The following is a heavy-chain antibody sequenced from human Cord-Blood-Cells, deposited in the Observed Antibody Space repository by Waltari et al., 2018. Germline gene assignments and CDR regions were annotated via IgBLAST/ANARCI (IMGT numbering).Heavy chain of an antibody. CDR3: ARGGYFDWLFDGHFDY. CDR1: GFPFSSFG. J-gene: IGHJ4*02. D-gene: IGHD3-9*01. Sequence: QVQLVESGGGVVQLGRSWGPSCAGSGFPFSSFGLPWVRQAPGKGLEWVAVIWYDGSNKYYADSVKGRFTISRDNSKNTLYLQMNSLRAEDTAVYYCARGGYFDWLFDGHFDYWGQGTLVTVSS. CDR2: IWYDGSNK. V-gene: IGHV3-33*01.